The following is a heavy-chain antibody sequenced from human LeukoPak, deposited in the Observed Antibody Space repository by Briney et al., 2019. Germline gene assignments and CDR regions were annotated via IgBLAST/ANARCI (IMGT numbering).Heavy chain of an antibody. CDR2: SYYSGST. J-gene: IGHJ5*02. Sequence: SETLSLTCTVSGGSISSHYWSWIRQPPGKGLEWIGYSYYSGSTNYNPSLKSRVTISVDTSKNQFSLKLSSVTAADTAVYYCARHSGVQLWNPNWFDPWGQGTLVTVSS. D-gene: IGHD5-18*01. V-gene: IGHV4-59*08. CDR3: ARHSGVQLWNPNWFDP. CDR1: GGSISSHY.